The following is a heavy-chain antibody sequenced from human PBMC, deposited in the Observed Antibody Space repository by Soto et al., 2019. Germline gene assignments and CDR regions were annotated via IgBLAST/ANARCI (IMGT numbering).Heavy chain of an antibody. V-gene: IGHV4-39*01. CDR3: ARQALYCSSTSCYTPSYFDY. CDR1: GGSISSSSYY. Sequence: ETLSLTCTVSGGSISSSSYYWGWIRQPPGKGLEWIGSIYYSGSTYYNPSLKSRVTISVDTSKNQFSLKLSSVTAADTAVYYCARQALYCSSTSCYTPSYFDYWGQGTLVTVSS. CDR2: IYYSGST. D-gene: IGHD2-2*02. J-gene: IGHJ4*02.